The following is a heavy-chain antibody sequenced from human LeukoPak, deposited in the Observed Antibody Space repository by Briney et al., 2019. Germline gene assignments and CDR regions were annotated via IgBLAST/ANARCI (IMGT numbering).Heavy chain of an antibody. CDR3: ARRLTFSGSSQGGYFDY. CDR1: GGSFSGYY. D-gene: IGHD1-26*01. Sequence: SETLSLTCAVYGGSFSGYYWSWIRQPAGKGLEWIGRIYTSGSTNYNPSLKSRVTISVDTSKNQFSLKLSSVTAADTAVYYCARRLTFSGSSQGGYFDYWGQGTLVTVSS. J-gene: IGHJ4*02. V-gene: IGHV4-59*10. CDR2: IYTSGST.